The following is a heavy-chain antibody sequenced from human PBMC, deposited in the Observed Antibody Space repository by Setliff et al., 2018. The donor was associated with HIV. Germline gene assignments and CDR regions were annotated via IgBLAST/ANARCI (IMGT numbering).Heavy chain of an antibody. Sequence: PSETLSLTCNVAGDSISSHYWSWIRQPPGKGLEWMGTLYFGGSTSYNSSLKSRVTISGDTSTNQFSLKLNSVPAADTAVYYCARPVSKYFYGMDVRGLGTTVTVSS. CDR2: LYFGGST. CDR3: ARPVSKYFYGMDV. CDR1: GDSISSHY. J-gene: IGHJ6*02. V-gene: IGHV4-59*11.